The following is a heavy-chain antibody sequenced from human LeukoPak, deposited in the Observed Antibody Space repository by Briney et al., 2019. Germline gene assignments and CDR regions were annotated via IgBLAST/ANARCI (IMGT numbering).Heavy chain of an antibody. CDR1: GFTFTTYS. D-gene: IGHD3-10*01. CDR2: ISTTIVYT. Sequence: GGSLRLSCEASGFTFTTYSMNWVRQAPGKGLEWVSYISTTIVYTYYADSVKGRFTISRDNAKNSLFLQMNSLRAEDTAVYFCARVYGSGPFYYCGMDVSGQGDTGTVSS. V-gene: IGHV3-21*04. CDR3: ARVYGSGPFYYCGMDV. J-gene: IGHJ6*02.